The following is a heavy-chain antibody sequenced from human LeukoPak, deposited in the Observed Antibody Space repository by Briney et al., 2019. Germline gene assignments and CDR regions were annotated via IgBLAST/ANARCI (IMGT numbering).Heavy chain of an antibody. Sequence: GSSLRLSCEASGFSFSSHGMHWVRQTPGKGLEWLALMSNDGDNKDYADSVKGRFTISRDNSKNTLYLQMNSLRAEDTAVYYCAKGLAEYYYDSSGYLGEGMDVWGQGTTVTVSS. V-gene: IGHV3-30*18. CDR1: GFSFSSHG. CDR2: MSNDGDNK. D-gene: IGHD3-22*01. CDR3: AKGLAEYYYDSSGYLGEGMDV. J-gene: IGHJ6*02.